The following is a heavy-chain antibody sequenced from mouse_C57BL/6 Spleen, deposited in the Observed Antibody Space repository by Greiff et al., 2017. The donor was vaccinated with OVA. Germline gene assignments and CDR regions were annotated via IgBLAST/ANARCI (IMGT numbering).Heavy chain of an antibody. CDR3: AGYGNALDY. V-gene: IGHV1-52*01. J-gene: IGHJ4*01. CDR2: IDPSDSVT. CDR1: GYTFTSYW. D-gene: IGHD2-2*01. Sequence: QVQLQQPGAELVRPGSSVKLSCKASGYTFTSYWMHWVKQRPIQGLEWIGNIDPSDSVTHYNQKFKDKATLTVDKSSSTAYMHLSSLTSEDSAVYYCAGYGNALDYWGQGTTVTVSS.